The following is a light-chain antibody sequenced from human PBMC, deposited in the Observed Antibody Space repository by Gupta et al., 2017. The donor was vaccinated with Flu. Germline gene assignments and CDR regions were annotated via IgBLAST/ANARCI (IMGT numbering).Light chain of an antibody. V-gene: IGLV3-19*01. CDR1: SLRSYY. CDR2: GKN. CDR3: NSRDSSGNHYV. Sequence: SELTQHPAVSVSLGQSVTITCPGDSLRSYYASWYQQKPGQAPVLVIYGKNNRPSGIPDRFSGSSSGNTASLTITGAQAEDEADYYCNSRDSSGNHYVFGTGTKVTAL. J-gene: IGLJ1*01.